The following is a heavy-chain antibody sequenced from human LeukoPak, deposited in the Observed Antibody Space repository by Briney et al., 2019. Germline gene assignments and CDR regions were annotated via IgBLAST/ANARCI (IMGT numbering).Heavy chain of an antibody. Sequence: SGGSLRLSCAASGFTFSSYGMHWVRQAPGKGLEWVAFIRYDGSNKYYADSVKGRFTISRDNSKNTLYLQMNSLRAEDTAVYYCARGFSSGWVPFDYWGQGTLVTVSS. V-gene: IGHV3-30*02. CDR3: ARGFSSGWVPFDY. CDR1: GFTFSSYG. D-gene: IGHD6-19*01. J-gene: IGHJ4*02. CDR2: IRYDGSNK.